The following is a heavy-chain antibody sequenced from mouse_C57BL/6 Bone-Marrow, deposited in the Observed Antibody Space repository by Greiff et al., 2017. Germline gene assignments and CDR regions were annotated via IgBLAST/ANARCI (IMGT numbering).Heavy chain of an antibody. CDR1: GYTFTSYW. Sequence: QVQLQQPGAELVKPGASVKLSCKASGYTFTSYWMHWVKQRPVQGLEWIGMIHPNSGSTNYNEKFKSKATLTVDKSSSTAYMQISSLTSDDSAVYYCAREDYYGHWYFDVWGTGTTVTVSS. D-gene: IGHD1-1*02. J-gene: IGHJ1*03. CDR2: IHPNSGST. CDR3: AREDYYGHWYFDV. V-gene: IGHV1-64*01.